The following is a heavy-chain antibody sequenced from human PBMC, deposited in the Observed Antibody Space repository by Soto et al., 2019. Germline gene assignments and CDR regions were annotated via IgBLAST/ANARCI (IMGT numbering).Heavy chain of an antibody. D-gene: IGHD3-22*01. Sequence: GGSLRLSCAACGFTFSGSAMHWVRQASGKGLEWVGRIGSKADNYATSYAASVKGRFTISRDNSKNTAYLQMDSLKTEDTAVYYCTERGKYDNRVFDYWSQGTLVTVSS. J-gene: IGHJ4*02. CDR1: GFTFSGSA. V-gene: IGHV3-73*01. CDR3: TERGKYDNRVFDY. CDR2: IGSKADNYAT.